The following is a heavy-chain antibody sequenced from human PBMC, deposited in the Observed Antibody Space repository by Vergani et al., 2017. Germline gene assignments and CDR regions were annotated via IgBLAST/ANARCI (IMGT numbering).Heavy chain of an antibody. D-gene: IGHD2-15*01. V-gene: IGHV1-24*01. J-gene: IGHJ4*02. CDR1: GYTLTELS. CDR3: ATERCSGGSCYSEGGFDY. Sequence: QVQLVQSGAEVKKPGASVKVFCKVSGYTLTELSMHWVRQAPGKGLGWLGGFDPEDGETIYAQKFQGRVTMTEDTSTDTAYMELSSLRSEDTAVYYCATERCSGGSCYSEGGFDYWGQGTLVTGSS. CDR2: FDPEDGET.